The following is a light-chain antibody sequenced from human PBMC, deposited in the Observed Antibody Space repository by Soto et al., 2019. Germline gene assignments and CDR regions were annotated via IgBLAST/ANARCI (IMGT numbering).Light chain of an antibody. V-gene: IGKV3-20*01. CDR1: QSISNTF. Sequence: EIVLTQSPGTLSLSPGEGATLSCRASQSISNTFVAWYQQRPGQAPMILIYGASRRATGIPDRFSGRGSGTDFTLTISRLAPEDFALYYSHHYYSSCTFGQGTKVEMK. CDR2: GAS. J-gene: IGKJ1*01. CDR3: HHYYSSCT.